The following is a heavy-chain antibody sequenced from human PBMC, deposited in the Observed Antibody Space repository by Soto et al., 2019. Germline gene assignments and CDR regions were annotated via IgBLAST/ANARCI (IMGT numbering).Heavy chain of an antibody. D-gene: IGHD3-22*01. V-gene: IGHV3-53*01. J-gene: IGHJ3*01. Sequence: EVQLVESGGGLIQPGGSLRLSCAASGVTFSSNDMNWVRQAPGQGLEWVSLIYSGGSTYYADSVKGRFTTSRDNSKNTMYLQMSSLRAEDTAVYYCATRPLLPGAPWGQGTMVTVSS. CDR1: GVTFSSND. CDR2: IYSGGST. CDR3: ATRPLLPGAP.